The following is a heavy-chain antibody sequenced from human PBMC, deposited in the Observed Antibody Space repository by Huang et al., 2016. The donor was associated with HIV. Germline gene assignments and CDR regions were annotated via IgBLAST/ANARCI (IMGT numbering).Heavy chain of an antibody. CDR2: IKQDESEK. V-gene: IGHV3-7*01. Sequence: VESGGRSVQPGGSIKLSCVGSTFTFGAYWMRWVRQPPGEGLEWVDKIKQDESEKYYVDSVKGRFNISRDNARKVLFLEMDDRRVEDTAIYFCATKTAGMDIWGQGTTVTVSS. J-gene: IGHJ6*02. D-gene: IGHD1-7*01. CDR3: ATKTAGMDI. CDR1: TFTFGAYW.